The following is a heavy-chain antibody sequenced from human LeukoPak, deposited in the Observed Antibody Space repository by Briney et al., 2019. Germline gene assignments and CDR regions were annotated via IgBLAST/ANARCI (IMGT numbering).Heavy chain of an antibody. Sequence: SETLSLTCTVSGGSISSGDYYWSWIRQPPGKGLEWIGYIYYSGSTYYNPSLKSRVTISVDTSKNQFSLKLSSVTAADTAVYYCARLYSSGWSLDYWGQGTPVTVSS. CDR3: ARLYSSGWSLDY. CDR2: IYYSGST. CDR1: GGSISSGDYY. J-gene: IGHJ4*02. D-gene: IGHD6-19*01. V-gene: IGHV4-30-4*01.